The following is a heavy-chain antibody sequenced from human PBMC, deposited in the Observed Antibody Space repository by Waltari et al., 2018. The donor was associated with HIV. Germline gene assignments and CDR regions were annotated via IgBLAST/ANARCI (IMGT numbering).Heavy chain of an antibody. V-gene: IGHV3-23*01. CDR2: ITVSGGST. Sequence: VQLLASGGGLVQHGGSMGVSCATSGCTFSSSALSWFRQAPRKGLEWVAAITVSGGSTYYADSVKGRFTISRDNSKNTLYLQMDSLRAEDTAVYYCARQSLGSFDYWGQGTLVTVSS. CDR1: GCTFSSSA. CDR3: ARQSLGSFDY. J-gene: IGHJ4*02. D-gene: IGHD7-27*01.